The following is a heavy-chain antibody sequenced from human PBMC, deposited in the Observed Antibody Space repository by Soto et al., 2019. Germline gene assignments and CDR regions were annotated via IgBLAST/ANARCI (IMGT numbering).Heavy chain of an antibody. CDR3: ARERSSGYYYAPGWFDP. J-gene: IGHJ5*02. CDR2: INAGNGNT. CDR1: GYTFTSYA. D-gene: IGHD3-22*01. V-gene: IGHV1-3*01. Sequence: ASVKVSCKTSGYTFTSYAMHWVRQAPGQRLEWMGWINAGNGNTKYSQKFQGRVTITRDTSASTAYMELSSLRSEDTAVYYCARERSSGYYYAPGWFDPWGQGTLVTVSS.